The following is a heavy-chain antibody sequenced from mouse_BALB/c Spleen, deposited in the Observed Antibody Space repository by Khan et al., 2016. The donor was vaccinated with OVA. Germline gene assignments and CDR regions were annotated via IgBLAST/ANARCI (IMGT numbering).Heavy chain of an antibody. Sequence: EVRLQESGPGLVKPSQSLSLTCTVTGYSITSEYTWNWIRQFPGNKLEWMGFISYSGNTRYNPSLKSRISITRDTSKNQVFLQLNSVTSEDTATYYCARKNYYDYDPFPYWGQGTLVTVSA. CDR1: GYSITSEYT. CDR2: ISYSGNT. CDR3: ARKNYYDYDPFPY. V-gene: IGHV3-2*02. J-gene: IGHJ3*01. D-gene: IGHD2-4*01.